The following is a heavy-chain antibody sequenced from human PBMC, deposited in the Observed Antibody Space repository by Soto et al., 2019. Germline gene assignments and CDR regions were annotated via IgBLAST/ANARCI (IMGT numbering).Heavy chain of an antibody. J-gene: IGHJ4*02. Sequence: GGSLRLSCSASGFTFSSYAMHWVRQAPGKGLEYVSAISSNGGSTYYADSVKGRFTISRDNSKNTLYLQMSSLRAEDTAVYYCVKVSTGRGYSYGLEPLWSTRGGYPTIDPHFDYWGQGTLVTVSS. V-gene: IGHV3-64D*08. CDR2: ISSNGGST. D-gene: IGHD5-18*01. CDR1: GFTFSSYA. CDR3: VKVSTGRGYSYGLEPLWSTRGGYPTIDPHFDY.